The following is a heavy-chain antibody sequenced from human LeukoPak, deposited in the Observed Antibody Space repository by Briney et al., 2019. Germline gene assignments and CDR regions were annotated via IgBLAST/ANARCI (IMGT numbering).Heavy chain of an antibody. Sequence: GTLRLSCAASGFTFSSYGMHWVRQAPGKGLEWVAVISYDGSNKYYADSVKSRFTISRDNSKNTLYLQMNGLRAEDTAVYYCAKDSGSHDYGDYGRFDYWGQGTLVTVSS. D-gene: IGHD4-17*01. CDR3: AKDSGSHDYGDYGRFDY. J-gene: IGHJ4*02. CDR2: ISYDGSNK. V-gene: IGHV3-30*18. CDR1: GFTFSSYG.